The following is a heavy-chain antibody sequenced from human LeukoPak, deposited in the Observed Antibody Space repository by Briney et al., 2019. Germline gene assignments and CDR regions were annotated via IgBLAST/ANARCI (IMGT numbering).Heavy chain of an antibody. CDR1: GDSMSTSY. D-gene: IGHD3-16*01. V-gene: IGHV4-59*01. J-gene: IGHJ4*02. CDR2: FYHSGT. CDR3: GGGWRGDHFDY. Sequence: SSETLSLTCTVSGDSMSTSYWSWIRQPLRKGLEWIGYFYHSGTDYDPSRKSSVAISGDVSNNKFSLKLSSVAAADTAIYYCGGGWRGDHFDYWGQGTLVSVSS.